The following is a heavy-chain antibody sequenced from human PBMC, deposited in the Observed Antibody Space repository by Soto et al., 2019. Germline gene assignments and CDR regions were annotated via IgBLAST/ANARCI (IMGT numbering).Heavy chain of an antibody. CDR2: ISYDGSNK. D-gene: IGHD6-19*01. Sequence: GGSLRLSCAASGFTFSSYAMHWVRQAPGKGLEWVAVISYDGSNKYYADSVKGRFTVSRDNSKNTLYLQMNSLRAEDTAVYYCARGEAVAANSDPGSWGQGTLVTVSS. V-gene: IGHV3-30-3*01. J-gene: IGHJ5*02. CDR1: GFTFSSYA. CDR3: ARGEAVAANSDPGS.